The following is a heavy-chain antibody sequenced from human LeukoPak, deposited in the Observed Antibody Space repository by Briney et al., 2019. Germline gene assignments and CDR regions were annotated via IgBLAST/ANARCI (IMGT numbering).Heavy chain of an antibody. Sequence: PSETLSLTCAVYGGSFSGYYWSWIRQPPGKGLEWIGEINHSGSTNYNPSLKSRVTISVDTSKNQSSLKLSSVTAADTAVYYCARFVVVVAATADQADYWGQGTLVTVSS. D-gene: IGHD2-15*01. CDR1: GGSFSGYY. J-gene: IGHJ4*02. V-gene: IGHV4-34*01. CDR2: INHSGST. CDR3: ARFVVVVAATADQADY.